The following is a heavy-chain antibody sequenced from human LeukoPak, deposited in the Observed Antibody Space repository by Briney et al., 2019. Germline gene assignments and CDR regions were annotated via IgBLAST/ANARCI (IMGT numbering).Heavy chain of an antibody. Sequence: GGSLRLSCAASGFTFSRYAMHWVRQAPGTGLEWVAFIQYEGRNKYYADSVKGRFTISRDNSKNILYLQMNSLRPEDTAVYYCAKDIGDVGRRGYFDYWGQGTLVTVSS. V-gene: IGHV3-30*02. D-gene: IGHD1-1*01. J-gene: IGHJ4*02. CDR2: IQYEGRNK. CDR1: GFTFSRYA. CDR3: AKDIGDVGRRGYFDY.